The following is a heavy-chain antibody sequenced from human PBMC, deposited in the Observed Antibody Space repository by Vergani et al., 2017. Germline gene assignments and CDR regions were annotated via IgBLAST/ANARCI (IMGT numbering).Heavy chain of an antibody. Sequence: EVQLLESGGGLVQPGGSLRLSCAASGFTFSSYWMSWVRQAPGKGLEWVANIKQDGSEKYYVDSVKGRFTISRDNAKNSLYLQMNSLRAEDTAVYYCARNGRERITIFGVVTPAYYYYYYMDVWGKGTTVTVSS. J-gene: IGHJ6*03. V-gene: IGHV3-7*01. D-gene: IGHD3-3*01. CDR2: IKQDGSEK. CDR3: ARNGRERITIFGVVTPAYYYYYYMDV. CDR1: GFTFSSYW.